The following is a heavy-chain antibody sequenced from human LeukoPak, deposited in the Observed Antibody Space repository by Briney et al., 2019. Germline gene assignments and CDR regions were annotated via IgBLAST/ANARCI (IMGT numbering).Heavy chain of an antibody. CDR1: GGSITSGDYY. J-gene: IGHJ4*02. CDR2: IYYTGST. D-gene: IGHD4-17*01. CDR3: ARGSATVTTD. V-gene: IGHV4-30-4*01. Sequence: SETLSLTCTVSGGSITSGDYYWSWIRQPPGKGLEWIGYIYYTGSTYYNPSLKSRVTISVDTSKNQFSLKLSSVTAADTAVYYCARGSATVTTDWGQGTLVTVSS.